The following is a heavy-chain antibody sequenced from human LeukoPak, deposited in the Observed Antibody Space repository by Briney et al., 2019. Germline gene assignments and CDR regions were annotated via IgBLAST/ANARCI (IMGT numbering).Heavy chain of an antibody. CDR2: INPNSGGT. D-gene: IGHD2-2*01. Sequence: GESLKISCKGSGYTFTGYYMHWVRQAPGQGLEWMGWINPNSGGTNYAQKFQGRVTMTRDTSISTAYMELSRLRSDDTAVYYCARGLVPAALSPWFDPWGQGTLVTVSS. J-gene: IGHJ5*02. CDR3: ARGLVPAALSPWFDP. CDR1: GYTFTGYY. V-gene: IGHV1-2*02.